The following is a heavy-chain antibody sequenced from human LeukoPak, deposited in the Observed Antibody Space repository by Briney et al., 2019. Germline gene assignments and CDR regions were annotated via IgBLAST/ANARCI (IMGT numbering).Heavy chain of an antibody. D-gene: IGHD1-26*01. Sequence: GRSLRLSCAASGFPFSSYGMHWVRQAPGKGLEWVAVISYDGSNKYYADSVKGRFTISRDNSKNTLYLQMNSLRAEDTAVYYCAKEAKVGAIDYWGQGTLVTVSS. V-gene: IGHV3-30*18. CDR3: AKEAKVGAIDY. CDR2: ISYDGSNK. J-gene: IGHJ4*02. CDR1: GFPFSSYG.